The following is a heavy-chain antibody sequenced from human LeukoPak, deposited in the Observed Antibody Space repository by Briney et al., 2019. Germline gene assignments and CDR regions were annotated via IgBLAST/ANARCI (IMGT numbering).Heavy chain of an antibody. V-gene: IGHV1-69*06. Sequence: SVKVSCKASGGTFSSYDINWVRQAPGQGLEWMGGIIPIFGTSNYAQKFQGRITIIADKSTSTAFIELSSLRFEDTAVYYCASGFFDPNSGWPFDFWGQGTLVTVSS. D-gene: IGHD6-19*01. CDR1: GGTFSSYD. CDR2: IIPIFGTS. CDR3: ASGFFDPNSGWPFDF. J-gene: IGHJ4*02.